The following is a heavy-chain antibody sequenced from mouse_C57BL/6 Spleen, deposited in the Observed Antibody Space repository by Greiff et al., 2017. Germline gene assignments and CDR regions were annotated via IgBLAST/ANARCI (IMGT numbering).Heavy chain of an antibody. CDR2: IYPGSGST. CDR3: AGGVYYGNSFAY. D-gene: IGHD2-1*01. J-gene: IGHJ3*01. V-gene: IGHV1-55*01. Sequence: VQLQQPGAELVKPGASVKMSCKASGYTFTSYWITWVKQRPGQGLEWIGDIYPGSGSTNYNEKFQSKATLTVDTSSSTAYMQLSSLTSEDPAVYSCAGGVYYGNSFAYWGQGTLVTVSA. CDR1: GYTFTSYW.